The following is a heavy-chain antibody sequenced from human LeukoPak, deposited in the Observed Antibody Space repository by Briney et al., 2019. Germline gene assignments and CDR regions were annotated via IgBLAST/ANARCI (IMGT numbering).Heavy chain of an antibody. CDR1: GGSISTYY. V-gene: IGHV4-4*09. CDR2: ISPSGSA. D-gene: IGHD1-26*01. Sequence: PSETLSLTCTVSGGSISTYYWSWIRQPPGKELEWIGYISPSGSANYNPSLKSRVTMSGDTSKNQFSLNLMSVTAADTAVYYCARDLLDPFDIRGHGTMVTVSS. CDR3: ARDLLDPFDI. J-gene: IGHJ3*02.